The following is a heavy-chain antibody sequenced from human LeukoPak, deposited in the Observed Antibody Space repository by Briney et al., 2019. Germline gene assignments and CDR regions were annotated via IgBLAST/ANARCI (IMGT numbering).Heavy chain of an antibody. CDR1: GFTFGSSS. Sequence: GGSLRLSCAASGFTFGSSSMNWVRQAPGKGLEWVSYISSSSSTVYYADSVKGRFTISRNNSKNTLYLQMNSLRAEDTAVYYCARGGGNCLDYWGQGTLVAVSS. J-gene: IGHJ4*02. CDR3: ARGGGNCLDY. V-gene: IGHV3-48*01. D-gene: IGHD3-16*01. CDR2: ISSSSSTV.